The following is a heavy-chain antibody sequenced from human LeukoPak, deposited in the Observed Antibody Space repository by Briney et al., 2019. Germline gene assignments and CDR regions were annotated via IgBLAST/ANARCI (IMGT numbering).Heavy chain of an antibody. V-gene: IGHV7-4-1*02. Sequence: ASVKVSCKASGYTSTSYGISWVRQAPGQGLEWMGWINTKTGNPTYVQGFTGRFVFSLDTSVSTAYLQISSLKTEDTAVYYCARCSSPFCGYWGQGTLVTVSS. CDR1: GYTSTSYG. CDR3: ARCSSPFCGY. D-gene: IGHD6-6*01. CDR2: INTKTGNP. J-gene: IGHJ4*02.